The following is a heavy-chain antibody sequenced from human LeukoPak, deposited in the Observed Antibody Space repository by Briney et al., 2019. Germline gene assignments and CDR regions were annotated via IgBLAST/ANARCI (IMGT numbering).Heavy chain of an antibody. J-gene: IGHJ4*02. CDR2: ISGSGGST. Sequence: GGSLRLSCAASGFTFSSYAVSWVRQAPGKGLEWVSAISGSGGSTYYADSVKGRFTISRDNSKNTLYLQMNSLRAEDTAVYYCAKDLCGSWSEDYWGQGTLVTVSS. CDR3: AKDLCGSWSEDY. CDR1: GFTFSSYA. D-gene: IGHD6-13*01. V-gene: IGHV3-23*01.